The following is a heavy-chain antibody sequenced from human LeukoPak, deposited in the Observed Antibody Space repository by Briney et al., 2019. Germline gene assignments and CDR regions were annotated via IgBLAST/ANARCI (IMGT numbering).Heavy chain of an antibody. Sequence: SETLSLTCTVSGGSISSSSYYWGWIRQPPGKGLEWIGSIYYSGSTYYNPSLKSRVTISVDTSKNQFSLKLSSVTAADTAVYYCARCGSGTLDYWGQGTLVTVSS. CDR2: IYYSGST. CDR1: GGSISSSSYY. D-gene: IGHD3-10*01. V-gene: IGHV4-39*01. J-gene: IGHJ4*02. CDR3: ARCGSGTLDY.